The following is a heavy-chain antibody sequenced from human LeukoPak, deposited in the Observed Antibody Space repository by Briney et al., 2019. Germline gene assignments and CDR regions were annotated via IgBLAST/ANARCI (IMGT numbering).Heavy chain of an antibody. CDR1: GASISSSNW. Sequence: SETLSLTCAVSGASISSSNWWSWVRQPPGKGLEWIGEIYHSGSTNYNPSLKSRVTISVDKSKNQFSLKLSSVTAADTAVYYCARGGLRYFYNWFDPWGQGTLVTVSS. CDR2: IYHSGST. D-gene: IGHD3-9*01. CDR3: ARGGLRYFYNWFDP. J-gene: IGHJ5*02. V-gene: IGHV4-4*02.